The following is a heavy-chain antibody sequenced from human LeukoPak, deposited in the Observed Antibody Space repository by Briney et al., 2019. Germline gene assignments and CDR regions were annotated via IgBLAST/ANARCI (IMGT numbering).Heavy chain of an antibody. CDR1: GFTLSSYW. CDR2: INADGSSA. CDR3: ARDYGRSRDYGMDV. D-gene: IGHD3-10*01. Sequence: GGSLRLSCAASGFTLSSYWMHWVRHAPGKGLVWVSRINADGSSASYADSVEGRFTTSRDNAKNTLYLQMNSLRAEDTAMYYCARDYGRSRDYGMDVWGQGTTVTVSS. V-gene: IGHV3-74*01. J-gene: IGHJ6*02.